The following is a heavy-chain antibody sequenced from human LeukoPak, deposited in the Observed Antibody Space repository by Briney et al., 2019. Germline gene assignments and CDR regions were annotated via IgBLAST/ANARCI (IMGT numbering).Heavy chain of an antibody. D-gene: IGHD2/OR15-2a*01. CDR3: VRGLFDSTTYRAFHI. CDR1: GGSISSHS. CDR2: IYASGST. J-gene: IGHJ3*02. Sequence: PSETLSLTCTVSGGSISSHSWSWIRLPAGKGLEWIGRIYASGSTNSNPSLKSRVTMSVDTPKNQFSLMLRSVTAADTAVYYCVRGLFDSTTYRAFHIWGQGTMVTVSS. V-gene: IGHV4-4*07.